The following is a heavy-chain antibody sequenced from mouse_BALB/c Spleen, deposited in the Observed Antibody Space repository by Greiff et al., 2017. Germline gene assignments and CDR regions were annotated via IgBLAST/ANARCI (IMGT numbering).Heavy chain of an antibody. V-gene: IGHV5-6-5*01. J-gene: IGHJ1*01. Sequence: EVQVVESGGGLVKPGGSLKLSCAASGFTFSSYAMSWVRQTPEKRLEWVASISSGGSTYYSDSVKGRFTISRDNARNILYLRMSRLRSEDAAMYYCAREHRYFDVWGEGTTVTVSS. CDR3: AREHRYFDV. CDR1: GFTFSSYA. CDR2: ISSGGST.